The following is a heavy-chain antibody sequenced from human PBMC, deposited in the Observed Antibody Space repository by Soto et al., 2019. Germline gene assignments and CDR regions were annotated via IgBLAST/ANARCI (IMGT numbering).Heavy chain of an antibody. CDR3: ATVDISTWIDGMDV. Sequence: QVQLVQSGAEAKKPGCSVKVSCKASGGTFSSYAISWVRQAPGQGLEWMGGTFPIFGTANYAQKFQGRVTISADKSTSTAYMELSSLRSEDTAVYYCATVDISTWIDGMDVWGQGTTVTVSS. V-gene: IGHV1-69*06. CDR1: GGTFSSYA. D-gene: IGHD6-13*01. CDR2: TFPIFGTA. J-gene: IGHJ6*02.